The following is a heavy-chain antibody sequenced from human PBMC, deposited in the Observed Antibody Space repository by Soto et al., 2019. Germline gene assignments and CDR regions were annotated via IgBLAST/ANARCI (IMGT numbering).Heavy chain of an antibody. V-gene: IGHV3-30*18. CDR3: AKVHCSSASCYPNYYYYYGMDV. J-gene: IGHJ6*02. D-gene: IGHD2-2*01. CDR1: GFTFSSYG. CDR2: ISYDGSNK. Sequence: PGGSLRLSCAASGFTFSSYGMHWVRQAPGKGLEWVAVISYDGSNKYYVDSVKGRFTISRDNSKNTLYLQMNGLRAEDTAVYYCAKVHCSSASCYPNYYYYYGMDVWGQGTTVTVSS.